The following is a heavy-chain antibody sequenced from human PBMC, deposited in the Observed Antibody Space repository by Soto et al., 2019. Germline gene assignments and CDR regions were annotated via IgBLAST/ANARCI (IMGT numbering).Heavy chain of an antibody. CDR2: IYYSGST. CDR3: ARYYGDWPDY. V-gene: IGHV4-59*05. D-gene: IGHD4-17*01. Sequence: PFGTPSPPCTVSWVALRAFCLDRIRQSPGKGLEWIGSIYYSGSTYYNPSLKSRVTISVDTSKNQFSLKLSSVTAADTAVYYCARYYGDWPDYWGQGTLVTVSS. J-gene: IGHJ4*02. CDR1: WVALRAFC.